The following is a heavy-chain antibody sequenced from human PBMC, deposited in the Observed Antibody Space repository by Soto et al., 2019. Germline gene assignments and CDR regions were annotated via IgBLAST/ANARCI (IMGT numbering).Heavy chain of an antibody. CDR3: AKDLHGSGWSFDQ. D-gene: IGHD6-19*01. CDR2: LISSGESP. V-gene: IGHV3-23*01. CDR1: GFTFSTQA. Sequence: PGGSLRLSCSASGFTFSTQAMAWVRQAPGKGLEWVSALISSGESPDYADSVKGRFTIPRDNSKNTLYLQMNSLRADDTAVYYCAKDLHGSGWSFDQWGQGTVVTVSS. J-gene: IGHJ4*02.